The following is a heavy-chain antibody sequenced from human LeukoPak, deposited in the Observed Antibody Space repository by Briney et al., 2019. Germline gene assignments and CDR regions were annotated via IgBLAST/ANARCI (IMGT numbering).Heavy chain of an antibody. D-gene: IGHD3-3*01. CDR1: GFSFNVYA. V-gene: IGHV3-23*01. CDR2: ITASGGYT. Sequence: GGSLRLSCTASGFSFNVYAMNWVRQAPGKGLEWVAGITASGGYTYYSDPVKGRFTLSRDNSKNMLYLQMNSLRAEDTAVYYCAKNRDFGEVIHNWFDPWGQGTLVTVSS. J-gene: IGHJ5*02. CDR3: AKNRDFGEVIHNWFDP.